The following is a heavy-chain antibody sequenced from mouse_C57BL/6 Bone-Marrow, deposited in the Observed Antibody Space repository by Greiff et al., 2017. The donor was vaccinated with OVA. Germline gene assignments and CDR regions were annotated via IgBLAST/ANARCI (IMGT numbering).Heavy chain of an antibody. J-gene: IGHJ1*03. V-gene: IGHV5-4*03. Sequence: DVMLVESGGGLVKPGGSLKLSCAASGFTFSSYAMSWVRQTPEKRLEWVATISDGGSYTYYPDTVKGRFTISRDNAKNNLYLQMSQLKSEDTAMYYCARVVICYGIDWYFDVWGTGTTVTVSS. CDR2: ISDGGSYT. CDR1: GFTFSSYA. CDR3: ARVVICYGIDWYFDV. D-gene: IGHD2-1*01.